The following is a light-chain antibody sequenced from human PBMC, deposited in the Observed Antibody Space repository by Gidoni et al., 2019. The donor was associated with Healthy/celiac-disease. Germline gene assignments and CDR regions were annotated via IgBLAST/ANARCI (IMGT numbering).Light chain of an antibody. V-gene: IGKV1-5*03. CDR1: QSISSW. Sequence: LQMTQSPSTLSASVGDRVTITCRASQSISSWLAWYHQKPGKAPKLLIYKASSIESGDPSRFSGGRSQTVFTLTISSLLPDDFATSYYHKYNSYSYTFXPXTKLEIK. CDR2: KAS. J-gene: IGKJ2*01. CDR3: HKYNSYSYT.